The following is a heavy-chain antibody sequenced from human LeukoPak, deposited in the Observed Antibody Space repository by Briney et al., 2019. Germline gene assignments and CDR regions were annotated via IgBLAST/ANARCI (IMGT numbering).Heavy chain of an antibody. J-gene: IGHJ4*02. V-gene: IGHV4-61*08. CDR1: GDSISSSGYY. CDR3: ARTYFDWLSFDY. Sequence: SETLSLTCSVSGDSISSSGYYWSWIRQPPGKGLEWIGYIYYSGSTNYNPSLKSRVTISVDTSKNQFSLKLSSVTAADTAVYYCARTYFDWLSFDYWGQGTLVTVSS. D-gene: IGHD3-9*01. CDR2: IYYSGST.